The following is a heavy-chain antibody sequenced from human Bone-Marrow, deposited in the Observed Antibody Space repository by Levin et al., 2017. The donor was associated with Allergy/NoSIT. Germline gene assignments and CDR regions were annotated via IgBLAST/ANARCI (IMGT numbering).Heavy chain of an antibody. D-gene: IGHD2/OR15-2a*01. CDR2: IIPIYGTP. V-gene: IGHV1-69*06. J-gene: IGHJ6*02. Sequence: KISCKASGGTFSNYAFIWVRQAPGQGLEWMGGIIPIYGTPDYAQKFQGRVAIAADKSTNTAYMELNSLRSEDTAVYYCVRGSMASSYYNMDVWGQGTTVTVSS. CDR3: VRGSMASSYYNMDV. CDR1: GGTFSNYA.